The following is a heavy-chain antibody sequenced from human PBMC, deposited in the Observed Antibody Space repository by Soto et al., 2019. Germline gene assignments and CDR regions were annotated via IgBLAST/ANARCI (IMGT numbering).Heavy chain of an antibody. CDR1: GYTFTGYY. CDR3: ARGNYDFWSGYYIWAPQFDY. Sequence: EASVKVSCKASGYTFTGYYMHWVRQAPGQGLEWMGWINPNSGGTNYAQKFQGWVTMTRDTSISTAYMELSRLRSDDTAVYYCARGNYDFWSGYYIWAPQFDYWGQGTLVTVSS. CDR2: INPNSGGT. V-gene: IGHV1-2*04. D-gene: IGHD3-3*01. J-gene: IGHJ4*02.